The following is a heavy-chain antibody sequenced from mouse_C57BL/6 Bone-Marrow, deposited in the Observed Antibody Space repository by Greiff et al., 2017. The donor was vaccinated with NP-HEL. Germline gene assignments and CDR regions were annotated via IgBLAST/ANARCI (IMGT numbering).Heavy chain of an antibody. CDR3: ARYYGGSHWYFDV. V-gene: IGHV1-64*01. Sequence: VQLQQPGAELVKPGASVKLSCTASGYTFTSYWMHWVKQRPGQGLEWIGMIHPNSGSTNYNEKFKSKATLTVDKSSSTAYMQLSSLTSEDSAVYYCARYYGGSHWYFDVWGTGTTVTVSS. CDR1: GYTFTSYW. CDR2: IHPNSGST. D-gene: IGHD1-1*01. J-gene: IGHJ1*03.